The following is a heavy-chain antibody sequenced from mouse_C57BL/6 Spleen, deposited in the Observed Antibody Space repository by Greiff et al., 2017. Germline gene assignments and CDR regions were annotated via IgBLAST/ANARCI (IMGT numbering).Heavy chain of an antibody. CDR1: GYTFTSYW. CDR2: IDPSDSDT. J-gene: IGHJ2*01. D-gene: IGHD2-5*01. Sequence: QVQLQQPGAELVRPGSSVKLSCKASGYTFTSYWMHWVKQRPIQGLEWIGNIDPSDSDTHSNQKFKDKATLTVDKSSSTAYMQLSSLTSEDSAVYYCARAYSNYIDYWGQGTTRTVSS. CDR3: ARAYSNYIDY. V-gene: IGHV1-52*01.